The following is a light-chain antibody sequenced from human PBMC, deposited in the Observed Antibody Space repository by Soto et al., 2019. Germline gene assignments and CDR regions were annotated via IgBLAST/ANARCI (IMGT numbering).Light chain of an antibody. CDR3: QQLISYPVT. CDR1: QGISSY. CDR2: AAS. Sequence: DIQLTQSPSFLSASVGDRVTITCRASQGISSYLARYQQKPGKAPKLLIYAASTLQRGAPSRFSGGGSGTEFTLTISSLQPEDFATYFCQQLISYPVTFGGGTKVEIK. J-gene: IGKJ4*01. V-gene: IGKV1-9*01.